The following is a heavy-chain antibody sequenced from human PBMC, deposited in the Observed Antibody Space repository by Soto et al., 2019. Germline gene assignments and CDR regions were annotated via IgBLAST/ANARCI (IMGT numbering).Heavy chain of an antibody. CDR3: AKESSGWYSYYFDD. D-gene: IGHD6-19*01. V-gene: IGHV3-30*18. Sequence: GVSLRLSCAASGFTFSSYGMHWVRQAPGKGLEWVAVISYDGSNKYYADSVKGRFTISRDNSKNTLYLQMNSLRAEDTAVYYCAKESSGWYSYYFDDWGQGTMVTVSS. CDR2: ISYDGSNK. J-gene: IGHJ4*02. CDR1: GFTFSSYG.